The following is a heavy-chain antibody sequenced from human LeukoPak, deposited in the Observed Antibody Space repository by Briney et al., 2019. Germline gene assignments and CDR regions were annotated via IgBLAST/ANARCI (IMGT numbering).Heavy chain of an antibody. CDR1: GYTFTSYG. CDR2: IIPIFGTA. Sequence: GASVKVSCKASGYTFTSYGISWVRQAPGQGLEWMGGIIPIFGTANYAQKFQGRVTITADESTSTAYMELSSLRSEDTAVYYCARGGGSYVPFDYWGQGTLVTVSS. CDR3: ARGGGSYVPFDY. V-gene: IGHV1-69*13. D-gene: IGHD2-15*01. J-gene: IGHJ4*02.